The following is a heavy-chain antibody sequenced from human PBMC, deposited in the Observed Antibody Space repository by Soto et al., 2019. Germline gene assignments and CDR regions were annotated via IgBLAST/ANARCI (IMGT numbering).Heavy chain of an antibody. V-gene: IGHV4-34*01. D-gene: IGHD1-1*01. J-gene: IGHJ4*02. CDR2: INHSGST. CDR3: ARLPSRNLNIDY. Sequence: SETLSLTCAVYGGSFSGYYWSWIRQPPGKGLEWIGEINHSGSTNYNPSLKSRVTISVDTSKNQFSLRLSSVTAADTAVYYCARLPSRNLNIDYWGQGTLVTVSS. CDR1: GGSFSGYY.